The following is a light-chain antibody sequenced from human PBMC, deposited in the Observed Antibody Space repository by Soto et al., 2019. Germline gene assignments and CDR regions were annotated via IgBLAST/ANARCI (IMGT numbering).Light chain of an antibody. Sequence: EIVLTQSPGTLSLSPGERATLSCRASQRINNRYLAWYQQKPGQAPRLLIYGASSRATGIPDRFIGSGSGTDFTLTISRLEPEDFAVYYCQQFGSSPGFTFGPGTKVDMK. V-gene: IGKV3-20*01. CDR2: GAS. J-gene: IGKJ3*01. CDR1: QRINNRY. CDR3: QQFGSSPGFT.